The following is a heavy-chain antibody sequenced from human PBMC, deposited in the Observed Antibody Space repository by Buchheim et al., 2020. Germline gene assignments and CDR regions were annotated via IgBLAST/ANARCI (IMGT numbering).Heavy chain of an antibody. Sequence: EVQLVESGGGLVQTGGSLRLSCAASGFTFSSYAMSWVREAPGEGLEWVSAISGSGGSTYYADSVKGGFTLCRDNSKNTLYLQMNSLRAEDTAVYYCAKDPVRYCSSTSCYAWGQGTL. D-gene: IGHD2-2*01. CDR3: AKDPVRYCSSTSCYA. CDR2: ISGSGGST. J-gene: IGHJ4*02. V-gene: IGHV3-23*04. CDR1: GFTFSSYA.